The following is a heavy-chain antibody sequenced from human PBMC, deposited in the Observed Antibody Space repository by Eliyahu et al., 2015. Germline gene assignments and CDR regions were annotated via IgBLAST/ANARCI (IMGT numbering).Heavy chain of an antibody. CDR1: GFTXSTYS. CDR2: ISSSSSTI. V-gene: IGHV3-48*02. D-gene: IGHD6-6*01. J-gene: IGHJ3*02. Sequence: EVQLVESGGGLVQPXGSLRLSCAASGFTXSTYSMNWVRQAPGKGLEWVSYISSSSSTIYXADSVKGRFTISRDNAKNSLYLQMNSLRDEDTAVYYCAREYSSSSGKAFDIWGQGTMVTVSS. CDR3: AREYSSSSGKAFDI.